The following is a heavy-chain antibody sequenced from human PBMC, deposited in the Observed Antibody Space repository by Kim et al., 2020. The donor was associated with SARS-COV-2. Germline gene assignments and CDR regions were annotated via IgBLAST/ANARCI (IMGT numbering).Heavy chain of an antibody. Sequence: GGSLRLSCTPSGFTFSSYWMTWVRQAPGKGLDWVANIKDDGREKKYVDSVKGRFTISRDNGQNALYLQMNSLRVEDMAVYYCARDSGRGFDLWGRGTLVTVSS. CDR3: ARDSGRGFDL. J-gene: IGHJ2*01. V-gene: IGHV3-7*01. D-gene: IGHD5-12*01. CDR2: IKDDGREK. CDR1: GFTFSSYW.